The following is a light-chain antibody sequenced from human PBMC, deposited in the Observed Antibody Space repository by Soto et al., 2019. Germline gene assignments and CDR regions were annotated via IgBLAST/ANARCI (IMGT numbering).Light chain of an antibody. Sequence: DIQLTPSPSFLSASVGDRVTVTCRSSQDISSYLAWYQQKPGKAPKVLIYGASTLQSGVPRRFGGSGSGTAFTLTISSLQPEDFANYFCQQVHDYPITFGGGTKVDIK. CDR1: QDISSY. CDR2: GAS. J-gene: IGKJ4*01. V-gene: IGKV1-9*01. CDR3: QQVHDYPIT.